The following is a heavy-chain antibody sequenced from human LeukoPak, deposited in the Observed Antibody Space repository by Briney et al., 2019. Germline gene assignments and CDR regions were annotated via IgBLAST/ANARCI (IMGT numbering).Heavy chain of an antibody. J-gene: IGHJ6*02. CDR2: ISYDGSNK. CDR3: AKAIYYDSSGYYYASAYYYYGMDV. CDR1: GFTFSSYG. Sequence: AGGSLRLSCAASGFTFSSYGMHWVRQAPGKGLEWVAVISYDGSNKYYADSVKGRFTISRDNSKNTLYLQMNSLRAEDTAVYYCAKAIYYDSSGYYYASAYYYYGMDVWGQGTTVTVSS. V-gene: IGHV3-30*18. D-gene: IGHD3-22*01.